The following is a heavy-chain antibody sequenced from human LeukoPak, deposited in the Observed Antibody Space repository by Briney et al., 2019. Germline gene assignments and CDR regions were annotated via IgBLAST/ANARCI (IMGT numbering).Heavy chain of an antibody. CDR2: INPDSGDT. J-gene: IGHJ4*02. V-gene: IGHV1-2*06. CDR3: AVLRPGYSYGPFDY. CDR1: GYTFSGYY. D-gene: IGHD5-18*01. Sequence: GASVKVSCKASGYTFSGYYIHCVRQAPGQGLEWMGRINPDSGDTNYAQKFQGRVTMTRDTSISTAYMELSSLRSEDTAVYYCAVLRPGYSYGPFDYWGQGTLVTVSS.